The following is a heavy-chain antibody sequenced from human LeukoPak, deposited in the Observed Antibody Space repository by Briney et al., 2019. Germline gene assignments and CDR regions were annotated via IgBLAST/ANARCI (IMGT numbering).Heavy chain of an antibody. J-gene: IGHJ4*02. Sequence: SVKVPCKASGGTFSSYAISWVRQAPGQGLEWMGRIIPIFGIANYAQKFQGRVTITADKSTSTAYMELSSLRSEDTAVYYCARETYYDSSGSQASRYFDYWGQGTLVTVSS. CDR3: ARETYYDSSGSQASRYFDY. D-gene: IGHD3-22*01. V-gene: IGHV1-69*04. CDR2: IIPIFGIA. CDR1: GGTFSSYA.